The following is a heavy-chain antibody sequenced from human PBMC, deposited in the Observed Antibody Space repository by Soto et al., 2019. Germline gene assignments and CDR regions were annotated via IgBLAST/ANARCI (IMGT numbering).Heavy chain of an antibody. CDR1: GFTFSSYW. CDR2: INSDGSST. V-gene: IGHV3-74*01. D-gene: IGHD6-19*01. J-gene: IGHJ4*02. Sequence: PGGSLRLSCGASGFTFSSYWMHWFRQAPGKGLVWVSRINSDGSSTSYADSVKGRFTISRDNAKNTLYLQMNSLRAEDTAVYYCAREAEQWLAHHFDYWGQGTLVTVSS. CDR3: AREAEQWLAHHFDY.